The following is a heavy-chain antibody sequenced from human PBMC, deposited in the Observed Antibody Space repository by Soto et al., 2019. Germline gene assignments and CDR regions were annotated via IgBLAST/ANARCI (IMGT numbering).Heavy chain of an antibody. CDR2: ISARGGSS. D-gene: IGHD3-10*01. CDR3: AKGSIEYRASVDN. Sequence: EVQLLESGGGLVQPGGSLRLSCVASGFSFSSYAMVWVRQAPGKGLEWVSVISARGGSSYFADTVKGRFPISIDNSKKLLSLEMNSLRTEDTAIYFCAKGSIEYRASVDNGGQRTLVLVSS. V-gene: IGHV3-23*01. J-gene: IGHJ4*02. CDR1: GFSFSSYA.